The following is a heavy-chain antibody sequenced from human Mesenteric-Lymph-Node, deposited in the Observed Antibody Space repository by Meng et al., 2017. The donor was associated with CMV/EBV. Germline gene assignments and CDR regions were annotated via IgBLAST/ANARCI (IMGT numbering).Heavy chain of an antibody. V-gene: IGHV3-30*04. J-gene: IGHJ4*02. CDR2: ISYDGSNK. Sequence: GGSLRLSCAASGFTFSSYAMHWVRQAPGKGLEWVAVISYDGSNKYYADSVKGRFTISRDNSKNTLYLQTHYLRAEDTAIYYCAKLPGYSVYGNYFESWGQGTLVTVSS. CDR3: AKLPGYSVYGNYFES. D-gene: IGHD5/OR15-5a*01. CDR1: GFTFSSYA.